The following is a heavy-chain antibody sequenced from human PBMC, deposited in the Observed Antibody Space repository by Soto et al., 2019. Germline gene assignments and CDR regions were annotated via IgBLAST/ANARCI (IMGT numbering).Heavy chain of an antibody. CDR2: INAGNGNT. Sequence: ASVKVSCKASGYTFTSYAMHWVRQAPGQRLEWMGWINAGNGNTKYSQNFQGRVTITRDTSASTAYMELSSLRSEDTAVYYCARLRSSGWYFDYWGQGTLVTVYS. CDR1: GYTFTSYA. V-gene: IGHV1-3*01. D-gene: IGHD6-19*01. CDR3: ARLRSSGWYFDY. J-gene: IGHJ4*02.